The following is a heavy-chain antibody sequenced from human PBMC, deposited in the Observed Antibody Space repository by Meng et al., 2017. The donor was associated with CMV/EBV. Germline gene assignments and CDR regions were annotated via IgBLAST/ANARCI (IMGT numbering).Heavy chain of an antibody. CDR2: IRYDGSNK. J-gene: IGHJ1*01. D-gene: IGHD4-23*01. CDR3: AKERGRDYGGKYFQH. Sequence: GESLKISCAASGFTFSSYGMHWVRQAPGKGPEWVAFIRYDGSNKYYADSVKGRFTISRDNSKNTLYLQMNSLRAEDTAVYYCAKERGRDYGGKYFQHWGQGTLVTVSS. CDR1: GFTFSSYG. V-gene: IGHV3-30*02.